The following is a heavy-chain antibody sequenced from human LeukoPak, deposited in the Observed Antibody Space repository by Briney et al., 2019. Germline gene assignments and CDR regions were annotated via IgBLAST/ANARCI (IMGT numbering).Heavy chain of an antibody. CDR2: ISYDGSNK. J-gene: IGHJ3*02. CDR1: GFTFSSYA. CDR3: ARGGFDI. V-gene: IGHV3-30-3*01. Sequence: QPGGSLRLSCAASGFTFSSYAMHWVRQAPGKGLEWVAVISYDGSNKYYVDSVKGRFTISRDNSKNTLYLQMNSLRAEDTAVYYCARGGFDIWGQGTMVTVSS.